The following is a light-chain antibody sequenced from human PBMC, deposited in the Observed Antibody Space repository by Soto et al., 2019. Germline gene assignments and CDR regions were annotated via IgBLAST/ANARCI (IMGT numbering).Light chain of an antibody. CDR3: QQSYRFPKT. J-gene: IGKJ1*01. CDR1: QDIRSF. CDR2: AAS. V-gene: IGKV1-39*01. Sequence: DIQMTQSPSSLSASIGDRVTITCQASQDIRSFVSWYQQKPGKAPKLLIYAASTLQSGVPSRFSGSGSGTEFTLTIISLQPEDFATYYCQQSYRFPKTFGRGTKVEVK.